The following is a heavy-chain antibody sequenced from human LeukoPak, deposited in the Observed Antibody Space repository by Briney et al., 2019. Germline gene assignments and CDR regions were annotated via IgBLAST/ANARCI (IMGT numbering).Heavy chain of an antibody. Sequence: GGSLRLSCAASGFTFSSYEMNWVRQAPGKGLEWVSYISSSGSTIYYADSVKGRFTISRDNAKNSLYLQMNSLRAEDTAVYYCARRGCSGGSCYSGRVFDIWGQGTMVTVSS. CDR1: GFTFSSYE. D-gene: IGHD2-15*01. CDR2: ISSSGSTI. J-gene: IGHJ3*02. CDR3: ARRGCSGGSCYSGRVFDI. V-gene: IGHV3-48*03.